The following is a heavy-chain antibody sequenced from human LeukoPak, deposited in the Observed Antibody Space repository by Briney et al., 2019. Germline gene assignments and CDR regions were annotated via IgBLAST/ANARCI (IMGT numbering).Heavy chain of an antibody. Sequence: SETLSLTCTVSGGSISSSSYYWGWIRQPTGKGLEWIGSIYYSGSTYYNPSLKSRVTISVDTSKNQFSLKLSSVTAADTAVYYCARRKHNGVAATRIDYWGQGTLVTVSS. D-gene: IGHD2-15*01. V-gene: IGHV4-39*01. CDR1: GGSISSSSYY. CDR3: ARRKHNGVAATRIDY. J-gene: IGHJ4*02. CDR2: IYYSGST.